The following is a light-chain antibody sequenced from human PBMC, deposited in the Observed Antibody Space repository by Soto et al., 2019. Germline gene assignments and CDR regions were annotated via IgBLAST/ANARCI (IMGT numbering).Light chain of an antibody. J-gene: IGLJ1*01. Sequence: QSALTQPASVSGSPGQSITISCTGTSSDVGGYNYVSWYQQQSGKAPKLMIHEVSNRPSGVSNRFSGSKSGNTASLNISGLQAEDEADYYCSSYTSSRAYVFGIGTKVTVL. V-gene: IGLV2-14*01. CDR1: SSDVGGYNY. CDR2: EVS. CDR3: SSYTSSRAYV.